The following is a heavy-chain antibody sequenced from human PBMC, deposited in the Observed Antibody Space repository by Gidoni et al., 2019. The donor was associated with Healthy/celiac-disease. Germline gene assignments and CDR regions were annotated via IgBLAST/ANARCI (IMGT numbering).Heavy chain of an antibody. D-gene: IGHD2-15*01. CDR1: GGSFSGYY. Sequence: QVQLQQWGAGLLKPSETLSLTCAVYGGSFSGYYWSWIRQPPGKGLEWIGEINHSGSTNYNPSLKSRVTISVDTLKNQFSLKLSSVTAADTAVYYCARGLGYCSGGSCYVFDYWGQGTLVTVSS. CDR3: ARGLGYCSGGSCYVFDY. V-gene: IGHV4-34*01. CDR2: INHSGST. J-gene: IGHJ4*02.